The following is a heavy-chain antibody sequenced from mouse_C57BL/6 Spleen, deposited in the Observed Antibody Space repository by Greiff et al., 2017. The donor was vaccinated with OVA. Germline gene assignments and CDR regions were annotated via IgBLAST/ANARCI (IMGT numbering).Heavy chain of an antibody. CDR2: IDPSDSYT. J-gene: IGHJ1*03. CDR3: ARGYGSSDWYFDV. CDR1: GYTFTSYW. Sequence: QVQLQQPGAELVMPGASVKLSCKASGYTFTSYWMHWVKQRPGQGLEWIGEIDPSDSYTNYNQKFKGKSTLTVDKSSSTAYMQLSSLTSEDSAVYYGARGYGSSDWYFDVWGTGTTVTVSS. D-gene: IGHD1-1*01. V-gene: IGHV1-69*01.